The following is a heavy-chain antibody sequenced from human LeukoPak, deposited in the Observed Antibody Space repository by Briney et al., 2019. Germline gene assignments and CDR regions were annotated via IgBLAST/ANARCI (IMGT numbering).Heavy chain of an antibody. V-gene: IGHV3-48*03. J-gene: IGHJ4*02. Sequence: GGSLRLSCAASGFTSSSYEMNWVRQAPGKGLEWVTYISSSGSTIYYADSVKGRFTISRDNAKNSLYLQMNSLRAEDTAVYYCASTMVRGVIVDYWGQGTLVTVSS. CDR3: ASTMVRGVIVDY. CDR1: GFTSSSYE. CDR2: ISSSGSTI. D-gene: IGHD3-10*01.